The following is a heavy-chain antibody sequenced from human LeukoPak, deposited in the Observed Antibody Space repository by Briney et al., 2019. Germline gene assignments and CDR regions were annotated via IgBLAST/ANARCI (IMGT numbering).Heavy chain of an antibody. CDR3: ARISVGTTPTFDY. V-gene: IGHV3-7*03. D-gene: IGHD1-26*01. CDR2: VKPDGSEK. CDR1: RFTFSSYW. J-gene: IGHJ4*02. Sequence: GGSLRLSCAASRFTFSSYWMSWVRQAPGKGLEWVANVKPDGSEKYYVDSVKGRFTISRDNAESSLYLQMNSLRAEDTAVYYCARISVGTTPTFDYWGRGTLVTVSS.